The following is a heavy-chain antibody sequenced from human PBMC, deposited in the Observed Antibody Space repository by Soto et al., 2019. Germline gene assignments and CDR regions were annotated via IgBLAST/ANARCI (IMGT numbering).Heavy chain of an antibody. J-gene: IGHJ4*02. Sequence: QVQFVESGGDLVKPGGSLRLSCAASGYTFSDYYMSWIRQGPGKGLEWISYIDTSGTKIYYADSVKGRFTITRDNAKNSRYLEMNSLRDEDTAVYYCASHYDMWSGYLSPVDYWGQGTLVTVSS. CDR3: ASHYDMWSGYLSPVDY. V-gene: IGHV3-11*01. D-gene: IGHD3-3*01. CDR1: GYTFSDYY. CDR2: IDTSGTKI.